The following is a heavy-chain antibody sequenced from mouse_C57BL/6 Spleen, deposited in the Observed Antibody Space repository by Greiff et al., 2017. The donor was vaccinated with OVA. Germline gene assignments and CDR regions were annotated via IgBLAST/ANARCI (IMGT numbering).Heavy chain of an antibody. CDR3: VRQGDPLYFDY. Sequence: EVQLVESGGGLVQPTGSLKLSCAASGFSFNTYAMNWVRQAPGKGLEWVARIRSKSNNYATYYADSVKDRFTISRDDSESMLYLQMNNLKTEDTAMYYCVRQGDPLYFDYWGQGTTLTVSS. CDR1: GFSFNTYA. J-gene: IGHJ2*01. V-gene: IGHV10-1*01. D-gene: IGHD3-3*01. CDR2: IRSKSNNYAT.